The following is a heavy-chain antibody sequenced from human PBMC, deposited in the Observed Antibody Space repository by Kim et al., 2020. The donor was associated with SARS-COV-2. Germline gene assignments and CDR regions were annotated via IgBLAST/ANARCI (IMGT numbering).Heavy chain of an antibody. D-gene: IGHD3-10*01. CDR2: FNPIDVEK. Sequence: ASVKVSCKVSGYTLSGLAMHWVRQAPGRGLEWMGGFNPIDVEKIYAQKFQDRVTMTEDTSTDTAYMELNSLRSEDTAVYYCATLSWTSTDRDFSLDYWGQGTLVTVSS. CDR3: ATLSWTSTDRDFSLDY. CDR1: GYTLSGLA. J-gene: IGHJ4*02. V-gene: IGHV1-24*01.